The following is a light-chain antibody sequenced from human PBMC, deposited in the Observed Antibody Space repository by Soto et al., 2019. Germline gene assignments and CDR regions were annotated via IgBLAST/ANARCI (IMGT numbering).Light chain of an antibody. V-gene: IGLV2-23*02. Sequence: QSALTQPASVSGSPGQSITISCTGTSSDVGSYNLVSWYQQHPGKAPKLMIYEVSKRPSGVSNRFSGSKSGNTASLTISGLQAEDEDDYYCCSYAGSSTFNWVFGGGTKVTVL. J-gene: IGLJ3*02. CDR2: EVS. CDR1: SSDVGSYNL. CDR3: CSYAGSSTFNWV.